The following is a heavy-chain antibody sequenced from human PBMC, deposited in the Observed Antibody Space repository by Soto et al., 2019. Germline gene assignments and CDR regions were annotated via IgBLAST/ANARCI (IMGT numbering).Heavy chain of an antibody. D-gene: IGHD6-13*01. Sequence: QVQLVQSGAEVKKPGSSVKVSCKASGGTFSTYTVIWERQAPGQGLEWMGRIIPMLDITNIAQSFQGSVILTADKSTSTAYRELRTLRSYDTAIYFCTLGSWSAATVDIWGRGTMVTVSS. J-gene: IGHJ3*02. CDR1: GGTFSTYT. CDR2: IIPMLDIT. CDR3: TLGSWSAATVDI. V-gene: IGHV1-69*02.